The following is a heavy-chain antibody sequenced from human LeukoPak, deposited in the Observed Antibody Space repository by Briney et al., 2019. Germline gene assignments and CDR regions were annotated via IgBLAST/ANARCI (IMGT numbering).Heavy chain of an antibody. V-gene: IGHV3-23*01. Sequence: GGSLRLSCAASGFTFSSYAMSWVRQAPGKGLEWVSGISGSGDNTYYADSVKGRFTISRDNSKNTLYVQVNSLGTEDTAPYYCAKGSYYDSSGSFYFDYWGQGTLVTVSS. CDR1: GFTFSSYA. J-gene: IGHJ4*02. CDR2: ISGSGDNT. CDR3: AKGSYYDSSGSFYFDY. D-gene: IGHD3-22*01.